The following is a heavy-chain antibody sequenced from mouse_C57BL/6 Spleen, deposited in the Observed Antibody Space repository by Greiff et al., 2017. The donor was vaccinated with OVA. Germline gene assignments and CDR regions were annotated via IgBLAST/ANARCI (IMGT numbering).Heavy chain of an antibody. Sequence: VQLQQSGAELMKPGASVKLSCKASGYTFTGYWIEWVKQRPGHGLEWIGEILPGSGSTTYNQKFKGKATFTADTSSTTAYMPLSSLTTEDSALYDCARGVSRFWFAYWGQGTLVTVSA. CDR2: ILPGSGST. V-gene: IGHV1-9*01. CDR1: GYTFTGYW. J-gene: IGHJ3*01. D-gene: IGHD1-1*01. CDR3: ARGVSRFWFAY.